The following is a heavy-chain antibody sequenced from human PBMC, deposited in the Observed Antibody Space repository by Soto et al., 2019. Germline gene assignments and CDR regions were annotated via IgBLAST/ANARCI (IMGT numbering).Heavy chain of an antibody. Sequence: SETLSLTCTVSGGSISSYYWSWIRQPPGKGLEWIGYIYYSGSTNYNPSLKSRVTISVDTSKNQFSLKLSSVTAADTAVYYCASSEPPGKRGNWFDPWGQGTLVTVSS. V-gene: IGHV4-59*01. CDR2: IYYSGST. CDR1: GGSISSYY. J-gene: IGHJ5*02. CDR3: ASSEPPGKRGNWFDP. D-gene: IGHD1-1*01.